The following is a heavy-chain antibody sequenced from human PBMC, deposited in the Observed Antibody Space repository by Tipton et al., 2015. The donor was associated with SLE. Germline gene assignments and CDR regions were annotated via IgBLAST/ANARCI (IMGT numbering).Heavy chain of an antibody. D-gene: IGHD2-2*01. V-gene: IGHV3-33*01. CDR1: GFAFSSYG. J-gene: IGHJ4*02. CDR3: ASQLLYNFDY. CDR2: IWYDESNK. Sequence: SLRLSCEASGFAFSSYGMHWVRQAPGKGLEWVAVIWYDESNKYYGDSVKGRFTISRDISRNTLYLHMDSLRAEDTAVYYCASQLLYNFDYWGQGTLVTVSS.